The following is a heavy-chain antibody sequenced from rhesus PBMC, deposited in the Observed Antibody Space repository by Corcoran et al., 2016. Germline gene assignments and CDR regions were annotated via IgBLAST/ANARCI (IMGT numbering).Heavy chain of an antibody. CDR3: ARVGSSWSEWDTVGTEWYFDL. J-gene: IGHJ2*01. Sequence: QVQLQESGPGPVKPSETLSLTFAVSGSSIRSGSYWAWLRPPPAHGLDWIGMTYGSGGSNYLNPSLKSRVTLSVDTSKNQCSLKLSSVTAADTAVYYCARVGSSWSEWDTVGTEWYFDLWGPGTPITISS. CDR1: GSSIRSGSY. D-gene: IGHD5-42*01. V-gene: IGHV4S14*01. CDR2: TYGSGGSN.